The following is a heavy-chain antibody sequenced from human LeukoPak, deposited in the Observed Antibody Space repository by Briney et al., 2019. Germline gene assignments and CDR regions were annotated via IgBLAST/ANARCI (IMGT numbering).Heavy chain of an antibody. J-gene: IGHJ5*02. V-gene: IGHV4-38-2*01. D-gene: IGHD6-13*01. CDR2: IYYSGST. CDR1: GYPISSGYY. CDR3: ARHLLVGAAAGCMYNWFDP. Sequence: SETLSLTCAVSGYPISSGYYWGWIRQPPGKGLEWIGSIYYSGSTYYNPSLKSRVTISVDTSKNQFSLKLSSVTAADTAVYYCARHLLVGAAAGCMYNWFDPWGQGTLVTVS.